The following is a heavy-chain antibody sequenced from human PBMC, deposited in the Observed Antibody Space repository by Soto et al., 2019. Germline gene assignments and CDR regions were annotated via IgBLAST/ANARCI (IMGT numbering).Heavy chain of an antibody. V-gene: IGHV4-38-2*01. J-gene: IGHJ4*02. CDR1: GYSISSGYY. D-gene: IGHD2-8*01. Sequence: SETLSLTCAVSGYSISSGYYWGWIRQPPGKGLEWIGSIYHSGSTYYNPSLKSRVTIPVDTSKNQFSLKLSSVTAADTAVYYCARCIMLYYFDYWGQGTLVTVSS. CDR2: IYHSGST. CDR3: ARCIMLYYFDY.